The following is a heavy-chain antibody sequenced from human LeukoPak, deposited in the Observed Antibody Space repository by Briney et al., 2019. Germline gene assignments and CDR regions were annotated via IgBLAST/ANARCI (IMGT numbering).Heavy chain of an antibody. Sequence: ASVNVSCKASVYTFTSYYMHCVREAPGQGREWMGIINPSGGGTNYAQKFRGRVPMTRDTSTSTVYMELSSLGSEDTAVYHCARAVATGWFDPWGQGTLVTVSS. CDR1: VYTFTSYY. D-gene: IGHD5-12*01. CDR2: INPSGGGT. CDR3: ARAVATGWFDP. V-gene: IGHV1-46*01. J-gene: IGHJ5*02.